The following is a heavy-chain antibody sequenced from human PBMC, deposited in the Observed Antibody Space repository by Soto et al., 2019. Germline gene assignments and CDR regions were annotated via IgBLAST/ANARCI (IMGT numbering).Heavy chain of an antibody. J-gene: IGHJ4*02. CDR2: IYYSGTT. CDR1: GDSINSSYY. V-gene: IGHV4-39*01. D-gene: IGHD6-6*01. Sequence: SETLSLTCIVSGDSINSSYYWGWIRQPPGKAPEWIGSIYYSGTTYYNPSLKSRVTISVDSSRNQFSLKMTSVTAPDTAVYYCSRFAARPPFEYWGQGLLVTVSS. CDR3: SRFAARPPFEY.